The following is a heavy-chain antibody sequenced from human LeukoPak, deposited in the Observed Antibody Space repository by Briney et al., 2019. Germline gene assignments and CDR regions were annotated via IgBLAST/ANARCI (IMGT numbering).Heavy chain of an antibody. CDR2: ISAYNGNT. J-gene: IGHJ6*03. D-gene: IGHD3-9*01. Sequence: GASVKVSCTASGYTFTSYGISWVRQAPGQGLEWMGWISAYNGNTNYAQKLQGRVTMTTDTSTSTAYMELRSLRSDDTAVYYCARLPPFRSYDILTGYSPDPYYYYMDVWGKGTTVTISS. V-gene: IGHV1-18*01. CDR1: GYTFTSYG. CDR3: ARLPPFRSYDILTGYSPDPYYYYMDV.